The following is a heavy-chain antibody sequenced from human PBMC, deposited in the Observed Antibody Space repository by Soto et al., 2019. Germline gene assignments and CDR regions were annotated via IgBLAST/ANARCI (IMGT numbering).Heavy chain of an antibody. D-gene: IGHD1-26*01. Sequence: QVQLVQSGAEVKKPGSSVKVSCKASGGTFSSYAISWVRQAPGQGLEWMGGIIPIFGTANYAQKFQGRVTITADESTSTAYMELSRLRSGGTAVYYCARWDGSGGYSWGLDYWGQGTLVTVSS. J-gene: IGHJ4*02. CDR3: ARWDGSGGYSWGLDY. CDR2: IIPIFGTA. CDR1: GGTFSSYA. V-gene: IGHV1-69*01.